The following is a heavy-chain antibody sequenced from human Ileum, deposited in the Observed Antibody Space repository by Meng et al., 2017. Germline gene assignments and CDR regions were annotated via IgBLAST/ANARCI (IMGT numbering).Heavy chain of an antibody. V-gene: IGHV3-21*02. CDR1: GFSFSTYT. D-gene: IGHD4-23*01. J-gene: IGHJ4*02. CDR2: ITSSGRFI. CDR3: ANELRYYFEY. Sequence: EVLLVESGGGLVQPGRSLSLSCAASGFSFSTYTMHWVRQAPGKGQEWVSSITSSGRFIFYADSVKGRFTISRDNAKSSLYLQMNSLRDGDTAVYYCANELRYYFEYWGQGALVTVSS.